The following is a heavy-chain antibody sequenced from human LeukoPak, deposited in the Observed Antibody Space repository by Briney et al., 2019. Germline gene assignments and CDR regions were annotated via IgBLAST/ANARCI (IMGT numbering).Heavy chain of an antibody. J-gene: IGHJ4*02. D-gene: IGHD3-22*01. V-gene: IGHV3-7*01. Sequence: GGSLRLSCAASGFTFSSYWMSWVRQAPGKGLEWVANIKQDGSEKYYVDSVKGRFTISRDNAKNSLYLQMNSLRAEDTAVYYCARARHRYYYDSSGIDYWGQGTLVTVSS. CDR1: GFTFSSYW. CDR3: ARARHRYYYDSSGIDY. CDR2: IKQDGSEK.